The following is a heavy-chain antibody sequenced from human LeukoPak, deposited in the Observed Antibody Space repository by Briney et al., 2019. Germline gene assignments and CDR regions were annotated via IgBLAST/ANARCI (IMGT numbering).Heavy chain of an antibody. CDR1: GFTFSSYA. CDR3: ARGRKYSSPFDY. CDR2: ISYDGSNE. V-gene: IGHV3-30-3*01. Sequence: GGSLRLSCAASGFTFSSYAMHWVRQAPGKGLEWVAVISYDGSNEYYADSVKGRFTISRDNSKNTLYLQMNSLRAEDTAVYYCARGRKYSSPFDYWGQGTLVTVSS. J-gene: IGHJ4*02. D-gene: IGHD6-6*01.